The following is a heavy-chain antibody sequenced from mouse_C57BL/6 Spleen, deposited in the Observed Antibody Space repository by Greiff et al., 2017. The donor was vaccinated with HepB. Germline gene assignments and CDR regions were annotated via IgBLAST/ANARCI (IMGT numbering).Heavy chain of an antibody. J-gene: IGHJ4*01. Sequence: QVQLKQPGAELVKPGASVKLSCKASGYTFTSYWMQWVKQRPGQGLEWIGEIDPSDSYTNYNQKFKGKATLTVDTSSSTAYMQLSSLTSEDSAVYYCARGDYDKAMDYWGQGTSVTVSS. CDR2: IDPSDSYT. CDR3: ARGDYDKAMDY. D-gene: IGHD2-4*01. V-gene: IGHV1-50*01. CDR1: GYTFTSYW.